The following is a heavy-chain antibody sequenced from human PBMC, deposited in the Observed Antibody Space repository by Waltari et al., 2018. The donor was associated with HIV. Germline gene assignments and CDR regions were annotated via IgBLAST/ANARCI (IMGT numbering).Heavy chain of an antibody. CDR2: ISWNSGIT. CDR1: GFTFAVYP. Sequence: EVQLVESGGGLVQPGRSLRLSCAAAGFTFAVYPLHWVRQSPGKGLEWVSGISWNSGITDYGDSVKGRFTISRDNAKNSLYLQMNSLTVEDTAFYYCAKGGSHLTIFEAWFDSWGQGTLVTVSS. D-gene: IGHD3-3*01. CDR3: AKGGSHLTIFEAWFDS. V-gene: IGHV3-9*01. J-gene: IGHJ5*01.